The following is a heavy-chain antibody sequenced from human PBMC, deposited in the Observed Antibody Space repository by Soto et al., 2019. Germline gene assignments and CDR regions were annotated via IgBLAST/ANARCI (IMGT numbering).Heavy chain of an antibody. D-gene: IGHD2-15*01. CDR1: GFTFSAYG. Sequence: QVQLVESGGGVVQPGRSLRLSCAASGFTFSAYGMHWVRQAPGRGLEWLAIISHDGSYKAYADSVKGRFTIARDNSKGALSLLLNSLRPDDSALYYCAKDPEGGNDYFDQWGQGTQVTVSS. J-gene: IGHJ4*02. CDR2: ISHDGSYK. V-gene: IGHV3-30*18. CDR3: AKDPEGGNDYFDQ.